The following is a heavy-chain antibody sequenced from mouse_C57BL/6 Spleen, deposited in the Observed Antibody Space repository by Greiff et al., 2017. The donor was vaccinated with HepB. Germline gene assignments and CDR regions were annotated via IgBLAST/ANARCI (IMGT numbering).Heavy chain of an antibody. V-gene: IGHV5-17*01. D-gene: IGHD1-1*01. J-gene: IGHJ1*03. Sequence: EVKVVESGGGLVKPGGSLKLSCAASGFTFSDYGMHWVRQSPEKGLEWVAYISSGSSTIYYADTVKGRCTISRDNAKNTLFLQMTSLRSEDTAMYYCARGYGSRDWYFDVWGTGTTVTVSS. CDR2: ISSGSSTI. CDR3: ARGYGSRDWYFDV. CDR1: GFTFSDYG.